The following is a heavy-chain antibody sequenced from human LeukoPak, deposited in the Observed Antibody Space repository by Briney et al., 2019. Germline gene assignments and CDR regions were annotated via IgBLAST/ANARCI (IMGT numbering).Heavy chain of an antibody. J-gene: IGHJ6*02. CDR2: IKQDGSEK. V-gene: IGHV3-7*01. CDR1: GFTFSNYW. Sequence: GGSLRLSCAASGFTFSNYWMTWVRQAPGKGLEWVANIKQDGSEKYYVDSVKGRFTISRDNAKNSLYLQMNSLRAEDTAVYYCARRGIVATTNYYYGMDVWGQGTTVTVSS. CDR3: ARRGIVATTNYYYGMDV. D-gene: IGHD5-12*01.